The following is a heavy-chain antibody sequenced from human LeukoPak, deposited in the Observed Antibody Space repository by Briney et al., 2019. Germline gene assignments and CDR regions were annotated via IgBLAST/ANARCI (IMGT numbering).Heavy chain of an antibody. CDR3: ARPNDALDYYYYYYMDV. Sequence: SETLSLTCTVSGGSISSYYWSWIRQPPGKGLEWIGYIYYSGSTNYNPSLKSRVTISVDTSKNQFSLKLSSVTAADTAVYYCARPNDALDYYYYYYMDVWGKGTTVTVSS. D-gene: IGHD1-1*01. CDR2: IYYSGST. V-gene: IGHV4-59*01. J-gene: IGHJ6*03. CDR1: GGSISSYY.